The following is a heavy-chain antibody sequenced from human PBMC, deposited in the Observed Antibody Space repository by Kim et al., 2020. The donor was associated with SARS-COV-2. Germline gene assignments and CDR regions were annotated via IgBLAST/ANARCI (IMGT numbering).Heavy chain of an antibody. Sequence: GGSLRLSCAASGFTFSGCSMNWVRQAPGKGLEWVSSISSSSSYIYYADSVKGRFTISRDNAKNSLFLQMNSLRAEDTAVYYCARDLSPSDILTGYYYYYGMDVWGQGTTVTVSS. CDR2: ISSSSSYI. CDR3: ARDLSPSDILTGYYYYYGMDV. CDR1: GFTFSGCS. V-gene: IGHV3-21*01. J-gene: IGHJ6*02. D-gene: IGHD3-9*01.